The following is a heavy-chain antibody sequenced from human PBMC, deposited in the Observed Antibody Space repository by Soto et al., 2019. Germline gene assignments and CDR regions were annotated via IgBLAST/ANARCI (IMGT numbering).Heavy chain of an antibody. V-gene: IGHV1-18*01. D-gene: IGHD3-22*01. J-gene: IGHJ6*02. CDR3: AREHDSSGYYYGMDV. Sequence: ASVKVSCKASGYTFTSYVISWVRQAPGQGLEWMGWISAYNGNTNYAQKLQGRVTMTTDTSTSTAYMELRSLRSDDTAVYYCAREHDSSGYYYGMDVWGQGTTVTVSS. CDR1: GYTFTSYV. CDR2: ISAYNGNT.